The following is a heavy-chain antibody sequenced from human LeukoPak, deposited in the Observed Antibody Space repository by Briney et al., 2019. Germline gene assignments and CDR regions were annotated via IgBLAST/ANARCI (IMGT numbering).Heavy chain of an antibody. D-gene: IGHD3-22*01. Sequence: GGSLRLSCAASGFTFSTYGIHWVRQAPGKGLEWVTFIRYDGSNKHYADSVKGRFTISRDNSKNTLYLQMNSLRAEDTAIYYCAKEPNHSSGYWDYWGQGTLVTVSS. V-gene: IGHV3-30*02. CDR3: AKEPNHSSGYWDY. J-gene: IGHJ4*02. CDR1: GFTFSTYG. CDR2: IRYDGSNK.